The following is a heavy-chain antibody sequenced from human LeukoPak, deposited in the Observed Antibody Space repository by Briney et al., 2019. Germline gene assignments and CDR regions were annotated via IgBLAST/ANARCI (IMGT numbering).Heavy chain of an antibody. CDR1: GYIFTSYY. CDR2: ISPSSGST. D-gene: IGHD4/OR15-4a*01. J-gene: IGHJ4*02. Sequence: GASVRVSCKASGYIFTSYYVHWVRQAPGQGLEWMGIISPSSGSTSYAQKFQGRLTMTRDTSTATVYMDLSSLRSEDTAVYYCARVLHIEAGANPFDYWGPGTLVTVSS. CDR3: ARVLHIEAGANPFDY. V-gene: IGHV1-46*01.